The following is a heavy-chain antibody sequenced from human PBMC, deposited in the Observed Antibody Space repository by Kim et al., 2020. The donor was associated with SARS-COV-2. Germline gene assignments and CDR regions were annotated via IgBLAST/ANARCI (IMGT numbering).Heavy chain of an antibody. J-gene: IGHJ4*02. CDR3: AKWASSGVDY. V-gene: IGHV3-30*02. CDR2: NQ. Sequence: NQSEPDHLKGRFTTARTNSKNTRYLQMNSMRAEDTAVYYCAKWASSGVDYWGQGTLVTVSS. D-gene: IGHD6-19*01.